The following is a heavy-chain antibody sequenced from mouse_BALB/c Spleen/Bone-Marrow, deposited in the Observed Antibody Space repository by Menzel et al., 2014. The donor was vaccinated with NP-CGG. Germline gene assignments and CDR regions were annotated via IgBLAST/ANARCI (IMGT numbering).Heavy chain of an antibody. V-gene: IGHV5-6*02. D-gene: IGHD1-1*01. CDR1: GFTFSSYG. J-gene: IGHJ4*01. CDR2: ISSGGSYT. CDR3: ASAITTVVAEDAMDY. Sequence: EVKLVEPGGDLVKPGGSLKLSCAASGFTFSSYGMSWVRQTPDKRLEWVATISSGGSYTYYSDSVKGRFTISRDNAKNARYLEMSRLKSENTAMYYCASAITTVVAEDAMDYWGQGTSVTVSS.